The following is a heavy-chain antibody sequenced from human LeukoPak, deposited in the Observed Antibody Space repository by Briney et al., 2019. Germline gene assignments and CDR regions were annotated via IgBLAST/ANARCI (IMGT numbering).Heavy chain of an antibody. J-gene: IGHJ4*02. CDR2: ISSSGFTT. Sequence: GGSLRLSCAASGFTFSSYEMNWVRQAPWKGLEWVSYISSSGFTTYYADSVKGRFTISRDNAKNSLYLQMNSLRAEDTAVYYCARGIAVAGPPGYWGQGTLVTVSS. CDR1: GFTFSSYE. CDR3: ARGIAVAGPPGY. D-gene: IGHD6-19*01. V-gene: IGHV3-48*03.